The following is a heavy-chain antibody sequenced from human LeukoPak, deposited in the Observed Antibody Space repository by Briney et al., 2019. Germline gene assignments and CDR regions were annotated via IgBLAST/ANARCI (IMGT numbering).Heavy chain of an antibody. V-gene: IGHV4-31*03. J-gene: IGHJ4*02. D-gene: IGHD5-12*01. CDR3: ARDRGPYSAYDSYYFDY. CDR1: GGSISSGGYY. CDR2: IYYSGST. Sequence: SETPSLTCTVSGGSISSGGYYWSWIRQHPGKGLEWIGYIYYSGSTYYNPSLKSRVTISVDTSKNQFSLKLSSVTAADAAVYYCARDRGPYSAYDSYYFDYWGQGTLVTVSS.